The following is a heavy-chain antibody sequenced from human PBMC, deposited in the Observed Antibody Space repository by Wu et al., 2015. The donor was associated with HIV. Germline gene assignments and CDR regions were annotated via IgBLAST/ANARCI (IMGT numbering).Heavy chain of an antibody. V-gene: IGHV1-2*02. CDR3: ARTPREFSGFDI. Sequence: QVQLVQSGAEVKKPGASVKVSCKASAYIFSDNYINWVRQAPGQGLEWMGWINPNNGGTNFAQSFQDRVTMSRDTSINTAYMELSSLRFDDTAIYYCARTPREFSGFDIWGQGDNGHRLF. CDR1: AYIFSDNY. J-gene: IGHJ3*02. D-gene: IGHD3-10*01. CDR2: INPNNGGT.